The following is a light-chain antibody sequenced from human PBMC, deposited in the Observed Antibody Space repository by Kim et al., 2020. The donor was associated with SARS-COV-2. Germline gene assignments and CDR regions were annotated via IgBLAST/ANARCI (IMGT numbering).Light chain of an antibody. CDR3: QQYSNSPET. V-gene: IGKV3-20*01. J-gene: IGKJ2*01. CDR1: QTVRRNY. CDR2: GAS. Sequence: PGERATLSATAVQTVRRNYLARFPQKPGQAPRLLIYGASSRATGIPDRFSGSGSGTDFTLTISRLEPEDFAVYFCQQYSNSPETFGQGTKLEIK.